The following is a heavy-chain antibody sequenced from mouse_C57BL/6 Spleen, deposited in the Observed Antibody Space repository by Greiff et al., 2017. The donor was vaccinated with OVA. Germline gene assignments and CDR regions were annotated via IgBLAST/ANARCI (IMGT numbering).Heavy chain of an antibody. D-gene: IGHD1-1*01. CDR1: GFTFSDYG. CDR2: ISSGSSTI. Sequence: EVQLQESGGGLVKPGGSLQLSCAASGFTFSDYGMHWVRQAPEKGLEWVAYISSGSSTIYSAATVKGRFTISRDNAKNTLFLQMTSLRSEDTAMYYCARGIITTVGGIGMDYWGQGTSVTVSS. J-gene: IGHJ4*01. CDR3: ARGIITTVGGIGMDY. V-gene: IGHV5-17*01.